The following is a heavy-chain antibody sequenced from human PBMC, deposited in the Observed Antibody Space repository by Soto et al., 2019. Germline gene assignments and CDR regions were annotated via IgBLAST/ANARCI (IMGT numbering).Heavy chain of an antibody. CDR2: INHSGST. J-gene: IGHJ4*02. CDR3: ARRRGYSSSWTAFDY. D-gene: IGHD6-13*01. CDR1: GGSISSGGYY. V-gene: IGHV4-34*01. Sequence: SETLSLTCAVSGGSISSGGYYWSWIRQPPGKGLEWIGEINHSGSTNYNPSLKSRVTISVDTSKNQFSLKLSSVTAADTAVYYCARRRGYSSSWTAFDYWGQGTLVTVSS.